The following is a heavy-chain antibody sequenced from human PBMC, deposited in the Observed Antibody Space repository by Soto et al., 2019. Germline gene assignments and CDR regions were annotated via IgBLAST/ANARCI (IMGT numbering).Heavy chain of an antibody. Sequence: QVQLLQSGAEVKKPGASVKVSCKVSGHTLTELSMHWVRQAPGRGLEWMGGFDPEDGETIFAQKFQGRVTMTEDTSTDSTYMELTRLRSEDTAVYYCAAGGTRWLHSPFDYWGQGTRVTISS. V-gene: IGHV1-24*01. CDR1: GHTLTELS. CDR3: AAGGTRWLHSPFDY. J-gene: IGHJ4*02. CDR2: FDPEDGET. D-gene: IGHD1-1*01.